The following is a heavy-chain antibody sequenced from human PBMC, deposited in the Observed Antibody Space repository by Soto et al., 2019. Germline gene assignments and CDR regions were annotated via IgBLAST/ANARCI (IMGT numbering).Heavy chain of an antibody. CDR1: GFTFSSYG. CDR3: AKDSDREYFQH. J-gene: IGHJ1*01. D-gene: IGHD3-10*01. CDR2: ISASGGGA. V-gene: IGHV3-23*01. Sequence: EVQLLESGGTLVQPGGSLRLSCAASGFTFSSYGLSWVRQTPEKGLEWVSGISASGGGAYYANSAKGRFTISRDNSENTLYMQMNRLRVEDTAVYYCAKDSDREYFQHWGQGTLVTVSS.